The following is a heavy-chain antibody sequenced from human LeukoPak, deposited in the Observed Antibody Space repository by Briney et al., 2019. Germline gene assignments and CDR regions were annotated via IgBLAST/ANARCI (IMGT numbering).Heavy chain of an antibody. V-gene: IGHV4-59*01. CDR3: ARSRGRGYSGYGFDY. Sequence: WETLSLTCTVSGGSISSYYWSWIRQPPGKGLEWIGYIYYSGSTNYNPSLKSRVTISVDTSKNQFSLKLSSVTAADTAVYYCARSRGRGYSGYGFDYWGQGTLVTVSS. D-gene: IGHD5-12*01. CDR2: IYYSGST. J-gene: IGHJ4*02. CDR1: GGSISSYY.